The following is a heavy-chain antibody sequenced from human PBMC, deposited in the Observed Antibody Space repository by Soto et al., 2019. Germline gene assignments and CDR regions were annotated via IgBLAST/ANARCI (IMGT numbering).Heavy chain of an antibody. CDR3: ARAPLGDFHYFDS. CDR1: GFILSSYA. D-gene: IGHD4-17*01. Sequence: QVQLVESGGGVVQPGRSLRLSCAASGFILSSYAMHWVRQAPGKGLEWIAFISYDGTKKYFADSVKGRFTISRDNSKSTLYLQMIGLRAEDTAVYYCARAPLGDFHYFDSWGQGTLVTVSS. V-gene: IGHV3-30-3*01. J-gene: IGHJ4*02. CDR2: ISYDGTKK.